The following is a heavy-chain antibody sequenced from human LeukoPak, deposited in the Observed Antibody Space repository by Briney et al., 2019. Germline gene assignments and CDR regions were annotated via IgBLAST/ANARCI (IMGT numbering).Heavy chain of an antibody. J-gene: IGHJ6*03. V-gene: IGHV4-59*01. CDR1: GGSISSYY. CDR2: IYYSGST. D-gene: IGHD3-3*01. CDR3: ARGGSYYDFWSGYYDYYYYMDV. Sequence: SETLSLTCSISGGSISSYYWSWIRQPPGKGLEWIGYIYYSGSTNYNPSLKSRVTISVDTSKNQFCLRLASVTAADTAVYYCARGGSYYDFWSGYYDYYYYMDVWGKGTAVTVSS.